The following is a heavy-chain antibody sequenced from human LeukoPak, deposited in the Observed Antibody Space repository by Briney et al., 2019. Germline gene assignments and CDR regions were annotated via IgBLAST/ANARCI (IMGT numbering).Heavy chain of an antibody. D-gene: IGHD6-19*01. Sequence: GGSLRLSCAASGFTFSSYAMHWVRQAPGKGLEWVAVISYDGSNKYYADSVKGRFTISRDNAKNSLYLQMNSLRAEDTAVYYCARVAGTSSEPLPDYWGQGTLVTVSS. J-gene: IGHJ4*02. V-gene: IGHV3-30-3*01. CDR1: GFTFSSYA. CDR2: ISYDGSNK. CDR3: ARVAGTSSEPLPDY.